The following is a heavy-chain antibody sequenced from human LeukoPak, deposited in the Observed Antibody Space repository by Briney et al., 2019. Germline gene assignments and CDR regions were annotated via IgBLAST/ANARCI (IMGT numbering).Heavy chain of an antibody. CDR2: IRYDGSNK. CDR3: AKAIHSSSSGVVDY. CDR1: GFIFSNYA. D-gene: IGHD6-6*01. Sequence: GGSMRLSCAASGFIFSNYAMHWVRQAPGKGLEWVTFIRYDGSNKYYAESVKGRFTISRDNSKNTLYLQMNSLRAEDTAVYYCAKAIHSSSSGVVDYWGQGTLVTVSS. V-gene: IGHV3-30*02. J-gene: IGHJ4*02.